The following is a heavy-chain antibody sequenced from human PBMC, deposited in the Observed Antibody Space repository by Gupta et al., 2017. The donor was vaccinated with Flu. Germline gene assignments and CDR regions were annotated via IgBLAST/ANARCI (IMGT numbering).Heavy chain of an antibody. J-gene: IGHJ4*02. CDR3: ATGTLSAIDY. Sequence: QLQLQESGPGLVKPSETLALPCTVSGDSISRGRYYWGWIRQPPGKGLEWIGSMFDSGRTNYNPSLKSRVTISVHTSKKHFSLNLSSVTAADTAVYYCATGTLSAIDYWGQGTLVTVSS. CDR2: MFDSGRT. D-gene: IGHD3-16*01. V-gene: IGHV4-39*01. CDR1: GDSISRGRYY.